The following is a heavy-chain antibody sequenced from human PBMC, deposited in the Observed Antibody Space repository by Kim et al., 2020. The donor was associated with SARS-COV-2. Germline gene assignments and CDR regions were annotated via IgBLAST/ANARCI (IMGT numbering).Heavy chain of an antibody. J-gene: IGHJ4*02. CDR1: GFTFDDYG. CDR3: VRGYAGGPFDL. CDR2: INRNSDST. Sequence: GGSLRLSCAASGFTFDDYGMSWVRQAPGKGLEWVSGINRNSDSTGYADSVKGRFTISRDNAKHSLFLQMNSPRAEDTALYHCVRGYAGGPFDLWGQGTLVTVSS. D-gene: IGHD3-16*01. V-gene: IGHV3-20*01.